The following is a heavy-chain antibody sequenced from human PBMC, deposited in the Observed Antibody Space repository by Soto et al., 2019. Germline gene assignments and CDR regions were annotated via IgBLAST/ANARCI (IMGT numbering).Heavy chain of an antibody. D-gene: IGHD2-2*01. Sequence: QVQLRESGPGLVKPSQTLSLTGSFSAASVAGGSYYWSWVLQPPGKGLEWIVYLPSRGRPFDNPSLTRRSTISAHPSKNQLALQLRSVPATDARVYYLAREICSRSDFGPGAQGTLV. CDR3: AREICSRSDFGP. V-gene: IGHV4-30-4*01. J-gene: IGHJ5*02. CDR1: AASVAGGSYY. CDR2: LPSRGRP.